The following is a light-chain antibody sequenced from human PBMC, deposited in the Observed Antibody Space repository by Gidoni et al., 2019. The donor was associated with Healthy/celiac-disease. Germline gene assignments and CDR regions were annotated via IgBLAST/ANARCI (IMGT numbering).Light chain of an antibody. CDR3: HQYDNLLRGT. CDR2: DAS. J-gene: IGKJ2*01. Sequence: DIQMTQSPSSLSAPVGDRVTITCQESQDISNYLNWYQQKPGKAPKLLIYDASNLETGVPSRFSGSGSGTDFTFTISSLQPEDIATYYCHQYDNLLRGTFGQGTKLEIK. V-gene: IGKV1-33*01. CDR1: QDISNY.